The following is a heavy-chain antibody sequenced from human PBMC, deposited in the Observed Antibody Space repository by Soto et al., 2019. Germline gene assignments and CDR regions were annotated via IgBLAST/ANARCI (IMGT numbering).Heavy chain of an antibody. CDR3: AGGDPAITGPYGEDY. Sequence: QVQLQESGPGLVKPSQTLSLTCTVSGGSISRGGYYWSRLRQHPGKGLEWIGYIYYSGSTYYNPSLKSRVTISVDTSKNQFSLKLSPVTAADTAVYYCAGGDPAITGPYGEDYWGQGTMVTVSS. J-gene: IGHJ4*02. D-gene: IGHD1-20*01. CDR1: GGSISRGGYY. V-gene: IGHV4-31*03. CDR2: IYYSGST.